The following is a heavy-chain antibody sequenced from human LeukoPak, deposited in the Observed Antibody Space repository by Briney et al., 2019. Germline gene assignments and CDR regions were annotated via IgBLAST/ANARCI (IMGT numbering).Heavy chain of an antibody. Sequence: SGGSTSYAQKFQGRVTMTRDTSTSTVYMELSSLRSEDTAVYYCARDKGNSYGSKGGMDYWGQGTLVTVSS. V-gene: IGHV1-46*01. J-gene: IGHJ4*02. CDR3: ARDKGNSYGSKGGMDY. D-gene: IGHD5-18*01. CDR2: SGGST.